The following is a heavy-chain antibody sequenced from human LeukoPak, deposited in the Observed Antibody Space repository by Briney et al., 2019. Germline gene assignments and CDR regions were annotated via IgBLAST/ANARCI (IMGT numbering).Heavy chain of an antibody. CDR2: IYYSGST. CDR3: ARGVYNLALVFDY. V-gene: IGHV4-39*07. Sequence: PSETLSLTCTVSGGSISSSSYYWGWIRQPPGKGLEWIGSIYYSGSTYYNPSLKSRVTISVDTSKNQFSLKLSSVIAADTAVYYCARGVYNLALVFDYWGQGSLVTVSS. D-gene: IGHD5-24*01. J-gene: IGHJ4*02. CDR1: GGSISSSSYY.